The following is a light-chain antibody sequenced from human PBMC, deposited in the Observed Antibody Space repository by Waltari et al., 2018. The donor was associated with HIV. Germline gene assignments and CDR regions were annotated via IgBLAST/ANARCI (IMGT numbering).Light chain of an antibody. J-gene: IGKJ2*01. V-gene: IGKV3-11*01. CDR2: DAS. CDR1: QSVSSY. Sequence: EIVLTQSPATLSLSPGDRATLSCRASQSVSSYLALYQQKPGQAPRLLIYDASNRATGIPARFSGSGSGTDFTLTISSLEPEDFAVYYCQQRSNWPKTFGQGTKLEIK. CDR3: QQRSNWPKT.